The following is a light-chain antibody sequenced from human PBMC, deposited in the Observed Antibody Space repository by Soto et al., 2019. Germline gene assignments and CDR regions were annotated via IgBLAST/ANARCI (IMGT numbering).Light chain of an antibody. Sequence: EIVLTQSPATLSLSPGERATLSCRASQDVSSYLAWYQQKPGQAPRLLIYDASNRVTGIPARFSGSGSGTDFTLTISSLEPEDFAVYYCQQRSNWPYTFGQGTKLEIK. CDR2: DAS. J-gene: IGKJ2*01. V-gene: IGKV3D-11*01. CDR3: QQRSNWPYT. CDR1: QDVSSY.